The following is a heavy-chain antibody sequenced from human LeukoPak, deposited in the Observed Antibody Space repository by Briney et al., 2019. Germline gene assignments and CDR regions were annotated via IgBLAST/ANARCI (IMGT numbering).Heavy chain of an antibody. J-gene: IGHJ4*02. V-gene: IGHV4-39*01. CDR3: ARHTGYSSGWYGTSGFDY. Sequence: PSETLSLTCTVSGGSISSSSYYWGWIRQPPGKGLEWIGSIYYSGSTYYNPSPKSRVTISVDTSKNQFSLKLSSVTAADTAVYYCARHTGYSSGWYGTSGFDYWGQGTLVAVSS. CDR1: GGSISSSSYY. D-gene: IGHD6-19*01. CDR2: IYYSGST.